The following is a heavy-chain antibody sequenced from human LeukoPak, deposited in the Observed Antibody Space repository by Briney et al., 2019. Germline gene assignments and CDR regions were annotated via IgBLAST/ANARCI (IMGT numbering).Heavy chain of an antibody. V-gene: IGHV3-33*08. CDR3: ARDYGGNSMGTFDY. CDR2: IWYDGSNK. D-gene: IGHD4-17*01. Sequence: PGGSLRLSCAASGFTFSSYAMHWVRQAPGKGLEWVAVIWYDGSNKYYADSVKGRFTISRDNSKNTLYLQMNSLRAEDTAVYYCARDYGGNSMGTFDYWGQGTLVTVSS. CDR1: GFTFSSYA. J-gene: IGHJ4*02.